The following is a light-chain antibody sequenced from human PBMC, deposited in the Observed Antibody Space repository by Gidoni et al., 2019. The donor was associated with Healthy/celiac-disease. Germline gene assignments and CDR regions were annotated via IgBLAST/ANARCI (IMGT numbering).Light chain of an antibody. CDR3: QQSYSNPLT. CDR2: AAS. Sequence: DIQMTQPPSSLSASVGDSVTITCRASQSISSYLYWYQQKPGKAPKLLIYAASSLQSGVPSRFSGSGSGTDFTLTISSLQPEDFATYYCQQSYSNPLTFGQGTKVDIK. V-gene: IGKV1-39*01. J-gene: IGKJ1*01. CDR1: QSISSY.